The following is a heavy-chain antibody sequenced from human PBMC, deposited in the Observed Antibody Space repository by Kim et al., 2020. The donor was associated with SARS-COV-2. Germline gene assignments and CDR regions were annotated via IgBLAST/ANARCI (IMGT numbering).Heavy chain of an antibody. CDR3: ARESSSSSFFGTRGWFDP. CDR1: GFTFSSYA. CDR2: ISYDGSNK. Sequence: GGSLRLSCAASGFTFSSYAMHWVRQAPGKGLEWVAVISYDGSNKYYADSVKGRFTISRDNSKNTLYLQMNSLRAEDTAVYYCARESSSSSFFGTRGWFDP. D-gene: IGHD6-6*01. J-gene: IGHJ5*02. V-gene: IGHV3-30-3*01.